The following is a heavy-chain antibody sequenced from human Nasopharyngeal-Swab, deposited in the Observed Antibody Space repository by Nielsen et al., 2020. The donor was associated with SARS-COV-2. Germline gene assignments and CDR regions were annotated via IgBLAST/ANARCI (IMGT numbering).Heavy chain of an antibody. V-gene: IGHV4-4*01. CDR3: ASGYSGDYDFWRGSVIERHGFDF. CDR2: NFHRGST. J-gene: IGHJ6*02. Sequence: WIRQPPGTGLEWIGENFHRGSTNDNPTHMRRVTIAVDKTRNQFSLRLTSVPAADTAVYFCASGYSGDYDFWRGSVIERHGFDFWGQGTTVTVSS. D-gene: IGHD3-3*01.